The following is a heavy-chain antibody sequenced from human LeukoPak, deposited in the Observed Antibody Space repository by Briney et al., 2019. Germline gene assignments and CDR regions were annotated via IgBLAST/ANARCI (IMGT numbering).Heavy chain of an antibody. CDR1: GFTFSSYS. CDR2: ISSSSSYI. V-gene: IGHV3-21*01. D-gene: IGHD6-6*01. Sequence: PGGSLRLSCAASGFTFSSYSMNWVRQAPGKGLEWVSSISSSSSYIYYADSVKGRFTISRDNAKNSLYLQMNSLRAEDTAAYYCARAEGYSSSSYPFDYWGQGTLVTVSS. CDR3: ARAEGYSSSSYPFDY. J-gene: IGHJ4*02.